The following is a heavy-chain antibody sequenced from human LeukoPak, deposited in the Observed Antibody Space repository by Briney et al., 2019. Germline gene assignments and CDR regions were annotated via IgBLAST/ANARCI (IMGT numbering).Heavy chain of an antibody. CDR2: ISSSSSYT. D-gene: IGHD3-22*01. Sequence: PGGSLRLSCAASGFIFSDYYMSWIRQAPGKGLEWVSYISSSSSYTNYADSVKGRFTISRDNAKNSLYLQMNSLRAEDTAVYYCASTYYYDSSGYYPSWFDPWGQGTLVTVSS. J-gene: IGHJ5*02. V-gene: IGHV3-11*03. CDR3: ASTYYYDSSGYYPSWFDP. CDR1: GFIFSDYY.